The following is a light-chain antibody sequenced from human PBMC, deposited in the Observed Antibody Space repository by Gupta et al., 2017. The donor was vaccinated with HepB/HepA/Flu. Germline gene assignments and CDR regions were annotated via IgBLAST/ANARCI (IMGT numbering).Light chain of an antibody. CDR1: QSLVHSDGNTD. J-gene: IGKJ3*01. CDR2: KVS. Sequence: DVVMTQSPLSLPVTLGQPASISCRSSQSLVHSDGNTDLNWFQQRPGQSPRRLIYKVSKRDSGVPDRFSGSGSGIDCRLKISRVEAEDVGVHYCMRATQGPFNFGPGPKVDIK. CDR3: MRATQGPFN. V-gene: IGKV2-30*02.